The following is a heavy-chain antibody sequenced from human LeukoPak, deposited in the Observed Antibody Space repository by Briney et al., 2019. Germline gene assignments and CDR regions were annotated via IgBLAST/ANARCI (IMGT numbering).Heavy chain of an antibody. Sequence: SVKVSCEASGGTFSSYAISWVRQAPGQGLEWMGGIIPIFGTANYAQKFQGRVTITTDESTSTAYMELSSLRSEDTAVYYCARDRCSGGSCYDYWGQGTLVTVSS. CDR1: GGTFSSYA. CDR3: ARDRCSGGSCYDY. D-gene: IGHD2-15*01. CDR2: IIPIFGTA. V-gene: IGHV1-69*05. J-gene: IGHJ4*02.